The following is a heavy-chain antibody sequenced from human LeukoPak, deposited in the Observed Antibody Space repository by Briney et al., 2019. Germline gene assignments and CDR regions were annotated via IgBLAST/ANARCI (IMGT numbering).Heavy chain of an antibody. Sequence: ASVKVSCKVSGHNFNELSKHWVRQAPGKGLEWMGGFDPEDGEKIYAQTFQGRVKMTEDTSTNTVYMELSSLRSEDTAVYYCATRDLSNGRNXNFDXWXXXTLVTVSX. CDR2: FDPEDGEK. J-gene: IGHJ4*01. CDR3: ATRDLSNGRNXNFDX. V-gene: IGHV1-24*01. CDR1: GHNFNELS. D-gene: IGHD1-1*01.